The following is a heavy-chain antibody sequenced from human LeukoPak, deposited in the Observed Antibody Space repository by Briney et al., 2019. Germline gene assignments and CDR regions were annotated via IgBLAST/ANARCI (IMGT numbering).Heavy chain of an antibody. D-gene: IGHD2-21*02. CDR3: ARGAHIVVVTGAFDI. CDR2: IWYDGSNK. J-gene: IGHJ3*02. Sequence: GGSLRLSCAASGFTFSSYGMHWVRQAPGKGLEWVAVIWYDGSNKYYADSVKGRLTISRDNSKNTLYLQMNSLRAEDTAVYYYARGAHIVVVTGAFDIWGQGTMVTVSS. CDR1: GFTFSSYG. V-gene: IGHV3-33*01.